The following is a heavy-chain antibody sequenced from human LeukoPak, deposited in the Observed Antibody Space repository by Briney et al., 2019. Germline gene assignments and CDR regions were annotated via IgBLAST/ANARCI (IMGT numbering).Heavy chain of an antibody. CDR2: FDPEDGKT. V-gene: IGHV1-24*01. J-gene: IGHJ4*02. Sequence: ASVKVSCKLSGNTLTEFSMHWVRQAPGKGLEWMGGFDPEDGKTIYAQKFQGRVTMTEDTSTDTAYMELSSLRSEDTAVYYCATAGDAIDSVMIWDFWGQGTLDTVSS. D-gene: IGHD3/OR15-3a*01. CDR1: GNTLTEFS. CDR3: ATAGDAIDSVMIWDF.